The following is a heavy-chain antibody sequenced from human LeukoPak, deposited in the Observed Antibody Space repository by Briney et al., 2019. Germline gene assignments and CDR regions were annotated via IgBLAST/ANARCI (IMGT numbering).Heavy chain of an antibody. Sequence: SETLSLTCTVSGGSISSSSYFWGWIRQPPGKGLEWIGSIYYSGNTYYKPSLESRVTISVDTTKNQVSLKLTSVTAADTAVYYCAGQSSAPHNWFDPWGQGTLVTVSS. CDR1: GGSISSSSYF. V-gene: IGHV4-39*01. J-gene: IGHJ5*02. CDR3: AGQSSAPHNWFDP. CDR2: IYYSGNT.